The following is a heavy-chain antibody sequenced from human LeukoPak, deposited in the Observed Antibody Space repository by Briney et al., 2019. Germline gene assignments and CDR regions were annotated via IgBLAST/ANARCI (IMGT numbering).Heavy chain of an antibody. J-gene: IGHJ4*02. Sequence: PSQTLSLTCTVSGRSISSGGYYWSWIRQHPGKGLEWIEYIYYSGSTHYNPSLKSRVTISVDTSKNQFSLKLSSVTAADTAVYYCARVVGYCSSTSCPYYFDYWGQGALVTVSS. CDR1: GRSISSGGYY. CDR3: ARVVGYCSSTSCPYYFDY. D-gene: IGHD2-2*01. CDR2: IYYSGST. V-gene: IGHV4-31*03.